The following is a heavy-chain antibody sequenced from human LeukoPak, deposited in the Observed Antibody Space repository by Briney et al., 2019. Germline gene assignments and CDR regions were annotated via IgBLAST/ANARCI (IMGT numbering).Heavy chain of an antibody. Sequence: ASVKASCKASGYTFTGYYMHWVRQAPGQGLEWMGWINPNSGGTNYAQKFQGRVTMTRDTSISTAYMELSRLRSDDTAVYYCARSQIVVVTVDYWGQGTLVTVSS. CDR1: GYTFTGYY. CDR3: ARSQIVVVTVDY. J-gene: IGHJ4*02. D-gene: IGHD3-22*01. CDR2: INPNSGGT. V-gene: IGHV1-2*02.